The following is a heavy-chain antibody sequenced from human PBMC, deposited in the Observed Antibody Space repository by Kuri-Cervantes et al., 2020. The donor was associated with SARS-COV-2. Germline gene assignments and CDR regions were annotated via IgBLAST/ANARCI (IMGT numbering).Heavy chain of an antibody. CDR2: IIPILGIA. J-gene: IGHJ5*02. CDR3: ARTTVTTGGWFDP. CDR1: GGTFSSYT. Sequence: SVMVSCKASGGTFSSYTISWVRQAPGQGLEWMGRIIPILGIANYAQKFQGRVTITADKSTSTAYMELSSLRSEDTAVYYCARTTVTTGGWFDPWGQGTLVTVSS. D-gene: IGHD4-17*01. V-gene: IGHV1-69*02.